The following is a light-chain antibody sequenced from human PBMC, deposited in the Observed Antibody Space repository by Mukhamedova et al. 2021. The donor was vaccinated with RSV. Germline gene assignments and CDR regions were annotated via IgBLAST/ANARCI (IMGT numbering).Light chain of an antibody. J-gene: IGKJ1*01. CDR3: QHSYGSPWT. CDR2: AAS. Sequence: WYQRRVHGRAPNLLIYAASTLHTGVPSRFSGSGSGTDFSLTIAGLEPEDFATYYRQHSYGSPWTFGQGTRVEVK. V-gene: IGKV1-39*01.